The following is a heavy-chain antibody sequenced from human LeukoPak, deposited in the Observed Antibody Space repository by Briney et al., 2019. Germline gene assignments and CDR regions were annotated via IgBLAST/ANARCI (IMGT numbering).Heavy chain of an antibody. CDR2: IYHSGST. CDR3: ARDSAAGPFRI. V-gene: IGHV4-38-2*02. Sequence: SETLSLTCTVSGYSISSGYYWGWIRQPPGKGLEWIGSIYHSGSTNYNPSLKSRVTISVDTSKNQFSLKPSSVTAADTAVYYCARDSAAGPFRIWGQGTMVTVSS. CDR1: GYSISSGYY. D-gene: IGHD6-13*01. J-gene: IGHJ3*02.